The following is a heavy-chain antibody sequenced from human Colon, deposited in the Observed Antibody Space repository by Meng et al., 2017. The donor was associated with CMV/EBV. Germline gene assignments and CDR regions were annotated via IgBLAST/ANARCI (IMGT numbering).Heavy chain of an antibody. Sequence: EVHLVESGGGLVKPGGSLRLSCAASGFTFTNAAMTWVRQASGKGREWIGRIKSKIDGGKIDYAAPVRGRFAISRDDSKATVYLQIDTLEIEDTGMYYCTTLLRGFWGQGTLVTVSS. CDR3: TTLLRGF. CDR1: GFTFTNAA. CDR2: IKSKIDGGKI. J-gene: IGHJ4*02. D-gene: IGHD2-15*01. V-gene: IGHV3-15*01.